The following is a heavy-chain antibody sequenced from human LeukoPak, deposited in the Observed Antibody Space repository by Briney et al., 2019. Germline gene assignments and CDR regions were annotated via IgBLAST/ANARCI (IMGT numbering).Heavy chain of an antibody. CDR3: ARGSYDFWSGPYYFDY. CDR1: GGSISSSSYY. J-gene: IGHJ4*02. V-gene: IGHV4-39*07. Sequence: PSETLSLTCTVSGGSISSSSYYWGWIRQPPGKGLEWIGSIYYSGSTYYNPSLKSRVTISVDTSKNQFSLKLSSVTAADTAVYYCARGSYDFWSGPYYFDYWGQGTLVTVSS. CDR2: IYYSGST. D-gene: IGHD3-3*01.